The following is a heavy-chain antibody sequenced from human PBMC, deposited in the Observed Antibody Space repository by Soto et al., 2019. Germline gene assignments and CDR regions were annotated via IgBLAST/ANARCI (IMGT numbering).Heavy chain of an antibody. J-gene: IGHJ4*02. CDR3: ARGLRGPDY. CDR1: GFRFSAFW. CDR2: INNDGSDA. D-gene: IGHD3-10*01. Sequence: PGGSLRLSCSTFGFRFSAFWMHWVRQIPGQGLEWVSRINNDGSDAVYADSVKGRFTISRDNAENRLFLQMNSLRVEDMAVYYCARGLRGPDYWGQGTLVTVSS. V-gene: IGHV3-74*01.